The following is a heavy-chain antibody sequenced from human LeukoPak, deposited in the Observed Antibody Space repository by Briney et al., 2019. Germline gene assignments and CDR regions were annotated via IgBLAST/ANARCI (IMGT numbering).Heavy chain of an antibody. D-gene: IGHD3-22*01. CDR1: GGSISSGEYY. Sequence: PSETLSLTCTVSGGSISSGEYYWSWIRQPPGTGLEWIGYIYYSGSTYYNPSLKSRVTISVDTSKNQFSLKLSSVTAADTAVYYCASAYDRSGYLTGFDPWGQGTLVTVSS. CDR2: IYYSGST. J-gene: IGHJ5*02. CDR3: ASAYDRSGYLTGFDP. V-gene: IGHV4-30-4*01.